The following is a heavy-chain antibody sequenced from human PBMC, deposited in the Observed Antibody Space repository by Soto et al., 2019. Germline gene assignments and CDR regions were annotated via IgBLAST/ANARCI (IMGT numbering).Heavy chain of an antibody. CDR3: AGVRGPYCGGECYPPPPNWFDP. CDR1: GGSISSGGYS. J-gene: IGHJ5*02. D-gene: IGHD2-21*01. Sequence: QLQLQESGSGLVKPSQTLSLTCAVSGGSISSGGYSWSWIRQPPGKGLEWIGYIYHSGSTYYNPSRKSRVTISVDRSKNQFSLKLSSVTAADSAVYYCAGVRGPYCGGECYPPPPNWFDPWGQGTLVTVSS. CDR2: IYHSGST. V-gene: IGHV4-30-2*01.